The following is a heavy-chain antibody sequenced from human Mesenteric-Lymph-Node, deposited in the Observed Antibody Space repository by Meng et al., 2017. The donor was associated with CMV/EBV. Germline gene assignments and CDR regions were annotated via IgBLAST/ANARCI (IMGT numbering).Heavy chain of an antibody. CDR2: IYAGDST. V-gene: IGHV3-53*01. CDR1: GFTVSGNY. Sequence: GGSLRLSCAASGFTVSGNYLSWVRQAPGRGLEWVSTIYAGDSTSYADSVKGRFTISRDNSKNMLYLQMNSVRDEDTAVYYCARDSTARGREGFFDYWGQGTLVTVSS. CDR3: ARDSTARGREGFFDY. D-gene: IGHD6-6*01. J-gene: IGHJ4*02.